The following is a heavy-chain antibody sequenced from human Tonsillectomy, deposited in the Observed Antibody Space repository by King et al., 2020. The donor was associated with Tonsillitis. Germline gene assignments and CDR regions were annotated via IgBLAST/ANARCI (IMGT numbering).Heavy chain of an antibody. CDR2: ISSDASKT. CDR3: VREYGDRRGHDAFDI. D-gene: IGHD7-27*01. J-gene: IGHJ3*02. CDR1: GFTFSTYT. V-gene: IGHV3-30*04. Sequence: VQLVESGGGVVQPGRSLRLSCAASGFTFSTYTMHWVRQAPGKGLEWVALISSDASKTVYADAVRGRFTISGDSSKNTLYLQMNSLRAEDTAVYFCVREYGDRRGHDAFDIWGQGTMVTVSS.